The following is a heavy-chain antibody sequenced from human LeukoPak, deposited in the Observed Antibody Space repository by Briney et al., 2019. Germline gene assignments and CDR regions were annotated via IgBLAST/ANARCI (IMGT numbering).Heavy chain of an antibody. J-gene: IGHJ3*02. D-gene: IGHD4-23*01. CDR2: IYTSGGT. CDR1: GDSISNYY. CDR3: ARGPAHGGNSFAFDI. Sequence: SETLSLTCTVSGDSISNYYWSWIRQPAGKGLEWIGRIYTSGGTNYKPSLKSRVTMSVDTSKNQFFLKLTSVTAADTAVYYCARGPAHGGNSFAFDIWGQGTTVTVSS. V-gene: IGHV4-4*07.